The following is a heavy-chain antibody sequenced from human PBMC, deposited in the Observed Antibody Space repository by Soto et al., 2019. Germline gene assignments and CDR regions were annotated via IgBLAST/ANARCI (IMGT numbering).Heavy chain of an antibody. V-gene: IGHV5-51*01. D-gene: IGHD2-8*02. J-gene: IGHJ6*02. CDR1: GYSFTSYW. Sequence: GESLKISCKGSGYSFTSYWIGWVRQMPGKGLEWMGIIYPGDSDTRYSPSFQGQVTISADKSISTAYLQWSSLKASDTAMYYCARLQGIVLWYYGMDVWGQGTTVTVSS. CDR3: ARLQGIVLWYYGMDV. CDR2: IYPGDSDT.